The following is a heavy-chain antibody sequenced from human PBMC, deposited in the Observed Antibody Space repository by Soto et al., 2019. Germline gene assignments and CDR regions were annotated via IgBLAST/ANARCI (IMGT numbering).Heavy chain of an antibody. Sequence: GGSLRLSCAASGFTFSSYWMSWVRQAPGKGLEWVANIKQDGSEKYYVDSVKVRFTISRDNAKNSLYLQMNSLRAEDTAVYYCARDQAVDGNAFDIWGQGTMVTVSS. CDR2: IKQDGSEK. CDR3: ARDQAVDGNAFDI. CDR1: GFTFSSYW. D-gene: IGHD6-19*01. J-gene: IGHJ3*02. V-gene: IGHV3-7*01.